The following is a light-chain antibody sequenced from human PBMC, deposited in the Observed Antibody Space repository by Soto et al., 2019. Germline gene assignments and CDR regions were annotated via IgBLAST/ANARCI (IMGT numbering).Light chain of an antibody. CDR3: QHYNNWLMYT. J-gene: IGKJ2*01. CDR2: DTS. V-gene: IGKV3-15*01. CDR1: QGIGDT. Sequence: EIVMTQSPATLSVSPGEGATLSCRASQGIGDTLAWYQQKPGQTPRLLIYDTSIRATGVPARFSGSRSGAEFTLTISSLQSEDFAVYYCQHYNNWLMYTFGQGTKLEIK.